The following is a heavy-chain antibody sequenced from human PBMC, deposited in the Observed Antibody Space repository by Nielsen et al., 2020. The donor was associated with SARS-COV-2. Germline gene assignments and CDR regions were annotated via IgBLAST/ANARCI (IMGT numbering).Heavy chain of an antibody. J-gene: IGHJ4*02. CDR1: GGSFSGYY. V-gene: IGHV4-34*01. Sequence: SETLSLTCAVYGGSFSGYYWSWIRQPPGKGLEWIGEISHSGSTNYKPSLKSRVTISVDRSKNQFSLKMRSVTAADTAVYYCARVAVGATLDYWGQGTLVTVSS. D-gene: IGHD1-26*01. CDR3: ARVAVGATLDY. CDR2: ISHSGST.